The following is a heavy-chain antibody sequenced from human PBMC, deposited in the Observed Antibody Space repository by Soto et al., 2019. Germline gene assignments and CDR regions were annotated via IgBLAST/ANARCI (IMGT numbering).Heavy chain of an antibody. J-gene: IGHJ4*02. Sequence: EVQLVESGGGLVKPGGSLRLSCAASGFTFSNAWMSWVRQAPGKGLEWVGRIKSKTDGGTTDYAAPVKGRFTISRDDSKNTLYLKMNSLKTADTAVYYCTTGLDGSGSYPSKAFDYWGQGTLVTVSS. CDR2: IKSKTDGGTT. D-gene: IGHD3-10*01. CDR1: GFTFSNAW. V-gene: IGHV3-15*01. CDR3: TTGLDGSGSYPSKAFDY.